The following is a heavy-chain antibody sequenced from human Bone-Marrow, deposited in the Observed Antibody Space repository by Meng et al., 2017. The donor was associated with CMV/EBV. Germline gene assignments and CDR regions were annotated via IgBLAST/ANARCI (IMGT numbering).Heavy chain of an antibody. CDR2: IYYSGST. Sequence: SETLSLTCTVSGGSISSYYWSWIRQPPGKGLEWIGYIYYSGSTNYNPSLKSRVTISVDTSKNQFSLKLSSVTAADTAVYYCASLHGYCSSTSCYPPWGQGTMVTVSS. J-gene: IGHJ3*01. V-gene: IGHV4-59*08. D-gene: IGHD2-2*01. CDR3: ASLHGYCSSTSCYPP. CDR1: GGSISSYY.